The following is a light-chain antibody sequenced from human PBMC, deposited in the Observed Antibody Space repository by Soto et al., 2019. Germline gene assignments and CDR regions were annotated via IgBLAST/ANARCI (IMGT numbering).Light chain of an antibody. V-gene: IGKV3-11*01. Sequence: EVLLTQSQATLALSPGEGSTLSCSASQSFSSYLAWYQQKPVQAPRLLIYAASNRATGIPARFSGSGSGTDVTLTFSSLGPDDFPIYYGHHRSNCITFGVGTRLEIK. CDR2: AAS. CDR3: HHRSNCIT. J-gene: IGKJ5*01. CDR1: QSFSSY.